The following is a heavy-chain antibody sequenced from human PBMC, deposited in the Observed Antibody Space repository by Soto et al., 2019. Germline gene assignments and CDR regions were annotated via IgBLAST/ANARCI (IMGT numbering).Heavy chain of an antibody. CDR2: ISYDGSNK. CDR1: GLTFSSYA. V-gene: IGHV3-30-3*01. D-gene: IGHD6-13*01. CDR3: AREGEEDIAAAGPYFDY. J-gene: IGHJ4*02. Sequence: VGSLRLSCAASGLTFSSYAMHWVRQAPGKGLEWVAVISYDGSNKYYADSVKGRFTISRDNSKNTLYLQMNSLRAEDTAVYYCAREGEEDIAAAGPYFDYWGQGTLVTVSS.